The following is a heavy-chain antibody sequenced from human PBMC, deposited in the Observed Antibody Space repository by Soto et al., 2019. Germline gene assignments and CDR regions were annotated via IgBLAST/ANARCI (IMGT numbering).Heavy chain of an antibody. Sequence: SETLSLTCAVSGDSISSGGYSWSWIRQPPGKGLEWIGYIYHSGSTYYNPSLKSRVTISGDRSKNQFSLNLSSVTAADTGVYYCARARHDYYDSSGYRYYFDYWGQGTLVTVSS. CDR3: ARARHDYYDSSGYRYYFDY. V-gene: IGHV4-30-2*01. CDR2: IYHSGST. J-gene: IGHJ4*02. CDR1: GDSISSGGYS. D-gene: IGHD3-22*01.